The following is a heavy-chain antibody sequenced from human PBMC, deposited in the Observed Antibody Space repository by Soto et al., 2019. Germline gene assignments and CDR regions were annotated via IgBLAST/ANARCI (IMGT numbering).Heavy chain of an antibody. CDR1: GGSFSGYY. Sequence: SETLSLTCAVYGGSFSGYYWSWIRQPPGKGLEWIGEINHSGSTNYNPSLKSRVTISVDTSKNQFSLKLSSVTAADTAVYYCATRGPYDFWSGPSPYYYGMDVWGQGTTVTVSS. J-gene: IGHJ6*02. V-gene: IGHV4-34*01. D-gene: IGHD3-3*01. CDR2: INHSGST. CDR3: ATRGPYDFWSGPSPYYYGMDV.